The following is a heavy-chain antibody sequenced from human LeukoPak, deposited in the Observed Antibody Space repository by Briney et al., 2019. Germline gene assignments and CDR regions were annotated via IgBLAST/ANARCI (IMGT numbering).Heavy chain of an antibody. Sequence: GASVKVSCKASGYTFTSYGISWVRQAPGQGLEWMGWISAYNGNTNYAQKLQGRVTMTTDTSTSTAYMELRSLRSDDTAVYCCASGPASAVGQNWFDPWGQGTLVTVSS. CDR1: GYTFTSYG. CDR3: ASGPASAVGQNWFDP. D-gene: IGHD3-10*01. V-gene: IGHV1-18*01. J-gene: IGHJ5*02. CDR2: ISAYNGNT.